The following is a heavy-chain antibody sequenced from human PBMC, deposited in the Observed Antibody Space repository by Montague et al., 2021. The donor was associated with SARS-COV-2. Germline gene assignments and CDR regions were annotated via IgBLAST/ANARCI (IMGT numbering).Heavy chain of an antibody. Sequence: TLSLTCTVSGGSISSGGYYWSWIRQHPGKGLKWIGYIYYSGSTYYNPSLKSRVTISVDTSKNQFSLKLSSVTAADTAVYYCARDRYSGYVLDAFDIWGQGTMVTVSS. CDR3: ARDRYSGYVLDAFDI. J-gene: IGHJ3*02. D-gene: IGHD5-12*01. CDR1: GGSISSGGYY. CDR2: IYYSGST. V-gene: IGHV4-31*03.